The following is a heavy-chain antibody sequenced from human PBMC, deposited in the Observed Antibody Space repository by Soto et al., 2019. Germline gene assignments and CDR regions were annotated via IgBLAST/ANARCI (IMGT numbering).Heavy chain of an antibody. CDR2: IRSKANSYAT. CDR1: GFTFSGSA. J-gene: IGHJ5*02. Sequence: GGSLRLSCAASGFTFSGSAMHWVRQASGKGLEWVGRIRSKANSYATAYAASVKGRFTISRDDSKNTAYLQMNSLKTEDTAVYYCMYADLGVPWGQGTLVTVSS. D-gene: IGHD2-8*01. CDR3: MYADLGVP. V-gene: IGHV3-73*01.